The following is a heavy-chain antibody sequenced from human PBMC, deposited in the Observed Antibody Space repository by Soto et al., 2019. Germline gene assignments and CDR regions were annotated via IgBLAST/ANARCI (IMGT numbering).Heavy chain of an antibody. J-gene: IGHJ4*02. V-gene: IGHV3-23*01. CDR2: ISNGGDRT. CDR1: GFTFSGYD. CDR3: AKDAPRRSSWWYFEY. D-gene: IGHD6-13*01. Sequence: EVQLLESGGGLAQPGGSLRVSCAASGFTFSGYDMGWVRQAPGKGLEWVSGISNGGDRTYYADAVKGRFTISRDNSKNTLYLQMNNLRAEDTAIYFCAKDAPRRSSWWYFEYWGQGTLVTVSS.